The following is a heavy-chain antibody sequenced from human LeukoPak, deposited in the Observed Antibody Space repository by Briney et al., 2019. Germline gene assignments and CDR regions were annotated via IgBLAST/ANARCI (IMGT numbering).Heavy chain of an antibody. CDR3: ARDTYYYGSGRKNDAFDI. J-gene: IGHJ3*02. Sequence: PSETLSLTCTVSGGSISSYYWSWIRQPPGKGLEWIGYIYYSGSTNYNPSLKSRVTISVDTSKNQFSLKLSSVTAADTAVYYCARDTYYYGSGRKNDAFDIWGQGTMVTVSS. CDR1: GGSISSYY. CDR2: IYYSGST. V-gene: IGHV4-59*01. D-gene: IGHD3-10*01.